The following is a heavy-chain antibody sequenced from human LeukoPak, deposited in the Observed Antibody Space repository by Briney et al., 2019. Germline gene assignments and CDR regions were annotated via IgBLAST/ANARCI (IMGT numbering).Heavy chain of an antibody. V-gene: IGHV4-59*01. D-gene: IGHD6-19*01. CDR2: IYYSGST. CDR3: ARGSSGWYGLFSF. CDR1: GGSISSYY. Sequence: SETLSLTCTVSGGSISSYYWSWVRQPPGKGLEWIGYIYYSGSTNYNPSLKSRVTISVDTSKNQFSLKLSSVTAADTAVYYCARGSSGWYGLFSFWGQGTLVTVSS. J-gene: IGHJ4*02.